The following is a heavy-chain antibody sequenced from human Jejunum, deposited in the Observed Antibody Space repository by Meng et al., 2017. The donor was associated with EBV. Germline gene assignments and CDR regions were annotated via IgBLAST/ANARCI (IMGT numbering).Heavy chain of an antibody. J-gene: IGHJ4*02. Sequence: GPDRVEPSPPLSSTCSVAGGAISSSGYYWSWIRQPPGKGLGLIGCLYFSGGTYSNPSLNIRVTISADTSNNQCSLKLSSVTAADTAVYYCARRGSSSGWYSYDYWGQGTLVTVSS. CDR1: GGAISSSGYY. D-gene: IGHD6-19*01. V-gene: IGHV4-39*01. CDR3: ARRGSSSGWYSYDY. CDR2: LYFSGGT.